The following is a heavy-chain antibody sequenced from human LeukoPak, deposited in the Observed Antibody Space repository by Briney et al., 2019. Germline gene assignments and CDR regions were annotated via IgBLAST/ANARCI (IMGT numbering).Heavy chain of an antibody. J-gene: IGHJ4*02. CDR2: IYSSGST. V-gene: IGHV4-4*07. D-gene: IGHD3-22*01. Sequence: SETLSLTCTVSGGSINTYYWSWIRRPAGKGLEWIGRIYSSGSTNYSPSLKSRITMSVDMSKNQFSLRLSSVTAADTAVYYCARVRYYYDGSGNNAYYFDLWGQGTLVTVSS. CDR1: GGSINTYY. CDR3: ARVRYYYDGSGNNAYYFDL.